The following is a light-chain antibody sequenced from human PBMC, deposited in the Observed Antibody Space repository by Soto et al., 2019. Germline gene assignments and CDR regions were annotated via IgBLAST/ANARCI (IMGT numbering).Light chain of an antibody. V-gene: IGLV2-14*01. CDR1: SSDVGTCNH. J-gene: IGLJ3*02. CDR3: TSCTSISTLV. CDR2: DVT. Sequence: QSALTQPASVSGSPGQSIAISCTGTSSDVGTCNHVSWYQQHPGKAPKLLIYDVTKRSSGVSDRFSGAKSGNTASLTISGLQAEEEADYYCTSCTSISTLVFGGGTQLTVL.